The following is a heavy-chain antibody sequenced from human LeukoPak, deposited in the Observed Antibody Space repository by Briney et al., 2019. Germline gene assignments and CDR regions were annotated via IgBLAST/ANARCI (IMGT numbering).Heavy chain of an antibody. CDR3: VRVFLQYSGGYFDP. Sequence: SETLSLTCTVSGGSVINSNSYYWGWIRQPPGKGLEWIASIYHSGSTYHNPSLKSRVTISVDTSKSQFSLRLTSVTAADTAVYYCVRVFLQYSGGYFDPWGRGTLVTVAS. V-gene: IGHV4-39*07. CDR1: GGSVINSNSYY. D-gene: IGHD5-12*01. CDR2: IYHSGST. J-gene: IGHJ5*02.